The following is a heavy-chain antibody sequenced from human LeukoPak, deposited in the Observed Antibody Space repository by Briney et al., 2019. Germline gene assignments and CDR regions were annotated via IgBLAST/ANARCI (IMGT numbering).Heavy chain of an antibody. CDR1: GYSISSGYY. J-gene: IGHJ4*02. D-gene: IGHD3-16*02. V-gene: IGHV4-38-2*02. CDR2: IYHSGST. CDR3: ARDGGAPYVRGSYRYVYFDY. Sequence: SETLSLTCTVSGYSISSGYYWGWIRQPPGKGLEWIGIIYHSGSTYYNPSLKSRVTISVDTSKNQFSLKLSSVTAADTAVYYCARDGGAPYVRGSYRYVYFDYWGQGTLVTVSS.